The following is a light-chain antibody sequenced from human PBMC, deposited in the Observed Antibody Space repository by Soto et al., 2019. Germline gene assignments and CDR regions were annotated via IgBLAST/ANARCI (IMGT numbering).Light chain of an antibody. Sequence: QSVLTQLPSASGTPGQRVTIYCSGSSSNIGSETVNWYQQLPGTAPTLLIYSDNQRASGFPDRFSGSKSGTSASLAISGLPCEYEADYYCAAWNVRLNGWVFGGGTKRAVL. CDR3: AAWNVRLNGWV. CDR1: SSNIGSET. J-gene: IGLJ3*02. CDR2: SDN. V-gene: IGLV1-44*01.